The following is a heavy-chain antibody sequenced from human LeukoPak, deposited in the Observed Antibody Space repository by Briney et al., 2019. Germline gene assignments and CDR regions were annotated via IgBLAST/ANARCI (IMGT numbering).Heavy chain of an antibody. CDR1: GFTFSNYA. J-gene: IGHJ4*02. Sequence: GGSLRLSCAASGFTFSNYAMSWVRQAPGKGPEWVSAMSGSGGDTYYADSVKGRFTISRDNSKNTLYLQMNSLRAEGTAVYYCAKDREPSRGSFSFFDYWGQGTLVTVSS. CDR3: AKDREPSRGSFSFFDY. CDR2: MSGSGGDT. D-gene: IGHD1-26*01. V-gene: IGHV3-23*01.